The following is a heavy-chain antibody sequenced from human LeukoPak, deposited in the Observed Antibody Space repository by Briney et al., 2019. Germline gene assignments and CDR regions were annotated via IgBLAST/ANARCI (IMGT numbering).Heavy chain of an antibody. J-gene: IGHJ3*02. CDR1: GFTVYTHY. CDR3: AKDLGIIGTTHAFDI. V-gene: IGHV3-53*01. Sequence: PGGSLKLSCAASGFTVYTHYMGWVRQAPGKGLECVSVIYSSGPTYYADSVKGRFTISRGNSKNTLYLQMNSLRAEDTAVYYCAKDLGIIGTTHAFDIRCQGTVVTVSS. CDR2: IYSSGPT. D-gene: IGHD1-14*01.